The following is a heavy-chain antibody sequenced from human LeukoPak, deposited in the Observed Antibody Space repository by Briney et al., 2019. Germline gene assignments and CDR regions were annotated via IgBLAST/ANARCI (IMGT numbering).Heavy chain of an antibody. CDR2: IWYDGSNK. J-gene: IGHJ4*02. CDR3: ARERGYDSSGYYYF. D-gene: IGHD3-22*01. Sequence: GGSLRLSCAASGFTFSSYGMHWVRQAPGKGLEWVAVIWYDGSNKYYADSVKGRFTISRDNSKNTLYLQMNSLRAEDTAVYYCARERGYDSSGYYYFWGQGTLVTASS. V-gene: IGHV3-33*01. CDR1: GFTFSSYG.